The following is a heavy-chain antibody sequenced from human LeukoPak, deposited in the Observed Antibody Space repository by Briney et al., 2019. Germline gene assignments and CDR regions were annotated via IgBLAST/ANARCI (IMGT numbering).Heavy chain of an antibody. CDR1: GGTFSSYD. Sequence: GASVKVSCKASGGTFSSYDINWVRQATGQGLEWMGWMNPNSGNTGFAQKFQGRVTMTRNTSISTAYMELSSLRYEDTAVYYCARTRAYSGYGNFDYWGQGALVTVSS. V-gene: IGHV1-8*02. D-gene: IGHD5-12*01. CDR3: ARTRAYSGYGNFDY. J-gene: IGHJ4*02. CDR2: MNPNSGNT.